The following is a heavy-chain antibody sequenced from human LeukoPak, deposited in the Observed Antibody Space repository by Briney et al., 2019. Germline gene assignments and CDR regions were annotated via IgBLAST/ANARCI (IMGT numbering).Heavy chain of an antibody. CDR1: GFSFSSYW. Sequence: GGSLRLSCEGSGFSFSSYWMTWVRQLPGKGLVWVSRINSDGSSTIYADSVKGRFSISRDNAKNTLYLQMNSLRAEDTAVYYCASELGGTINWRGQGTLVTVSS. V-gene: IGHV3-74*01. CDR2: INSDGSST. D-gene: IGHD1-26*01. J-gene: IGHJ4*02. CDR3: ASELGGTINW.